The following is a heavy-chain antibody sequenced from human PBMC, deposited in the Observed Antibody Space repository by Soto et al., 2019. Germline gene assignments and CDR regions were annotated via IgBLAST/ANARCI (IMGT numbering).Heavy chain of an antibody. V-gene: IGHV3-30*18. CDR3: AKPRQITSLLLYFDY. Sequence: GGSLRLSCAASGFTFSSYGMHWVRQAPGKGLEWVAVISYDGSNKYYADSVKGRFTISRDNSKNTLYLQMNSLRAEDTAVYYCAKPRQITSLLLYFDYWGQGTLVTVSS. CDR2: ISYDGSNK. D-gene: IGHD2-15*01. CDR1: GFTFSSYG. J-gene: IGHJ4*02.